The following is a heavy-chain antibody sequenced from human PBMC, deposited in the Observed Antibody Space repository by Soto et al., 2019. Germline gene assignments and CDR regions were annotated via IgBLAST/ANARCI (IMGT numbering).Heavy chain of an antibody. J-gene: IGHJ4*02. D-gene: IGHD3-22*01. Sequence: ASAKVSCKASGYTLIMYYIHWMRQAPGQGLEWMGLIDPSGGSTTYAQKFQGRVTMTRDTSTSTVYMDLSSLKSEDTAVYYCARSPYSSGYYYAIDYWGQGTQVTVSS. CDR3: ARSPYSSGYYYAIDY. V-gene: IGHV1-46*01. CDR2: IDPSGGST. CDR1: GYTLIMYY.